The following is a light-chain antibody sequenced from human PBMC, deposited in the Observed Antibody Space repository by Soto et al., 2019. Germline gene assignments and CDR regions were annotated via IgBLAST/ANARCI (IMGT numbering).Light chain of an antibody. CDR2: DAS. CDR1: QSVNSN. Sequence: EIVMTQSPATLSVSPGERATLSCRASQSVNSNLAWYRQKPGQAPRLLISDASTRATGVPARFSGRGSGTEFTHTISSLQSEDSGIYYCQQYNFWPPLTFGGVTKVEIK. J-gene: IGKJ4*01. CDR3: QQYNFWPPLT. V-gene: IGKV3-15*01.